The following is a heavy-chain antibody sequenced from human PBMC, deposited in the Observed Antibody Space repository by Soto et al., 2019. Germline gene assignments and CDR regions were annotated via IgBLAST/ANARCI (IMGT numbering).Heavy chain of an antibody. D-gene: IGHD3-3*01. Sequence: GGSLRLSCVVSGFTFSRYAMSWVRQAPGKGLEWVSTISSSGGSTYYADAVKGHFTISRDDSKNTLYLQMNNLQADTRAGDSCAREQWRGYVFFWGDFGGQGPLVTVSS. CDR3: AREQWRGYVFFWGDF. CDR2: ISSSGGST. V-gene: IGHV3-23*01. CDR1: GFTFSRYA. J-gene: IGHJ4*02.